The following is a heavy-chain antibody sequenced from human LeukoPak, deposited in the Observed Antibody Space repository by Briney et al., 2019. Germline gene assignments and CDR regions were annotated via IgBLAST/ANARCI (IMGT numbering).Heavy chain of an antibody. D-gene: IGHD6-19*01. CDR1: GYTLTSYY. Sequence: ASVKVSCKASGYTLTSYYIHWVRQAPGQGLEWKGIINPSGGSTSYAQKFQGRGTMTRDTSTSTVYMELSSLRSEDTAVYYCSIEAVAETYWDQGTLVTVSS. CDR3: SIEAVAETY. J-gene: IGHJ4*02. V-gene: IGHV1-46*01. CDR2: INPSGGST.